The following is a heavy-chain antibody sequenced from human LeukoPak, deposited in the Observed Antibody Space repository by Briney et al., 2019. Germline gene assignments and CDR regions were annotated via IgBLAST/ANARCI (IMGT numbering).Heavy chain of an antibody. CDR2: IYYSGST. J-gene: IGHJ3*02. Sequence: PSQTLSLTCTVSGGSISSGGYYRSWIRQHPGKGLEWIGYIYYSGSTYYNPSLKIRVTISVDTSKNQFSLKLSSVTAADTAVYYCARYGGYSGYDPATDAFDIWGQGTMVTVSS. CDR1: GGSISSGGYY. CDR3: ARYGGYSGYDPATDAFDI. D-gene: IGHD5-12*01. V-gene: IGHV4-31*03.